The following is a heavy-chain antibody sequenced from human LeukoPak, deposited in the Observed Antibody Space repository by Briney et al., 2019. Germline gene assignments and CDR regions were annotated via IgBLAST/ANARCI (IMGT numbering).Heavy chain of an antibody. CDR3: AAGGDGMARILGEY. D-gene: IGHD5-24*01. Sequence: SETLSLTCTVSGGSVSSGSYYWSWIRQPPGKGLEWIGYSSYSGSTNYNPSLKSRVTVSGDTSKNQFSLKLSSVSAADTAVYYCAAGGDGMARILGEYWAQGTLVTVSS. J-gene: IGHJ4*02. V-gene: IGHV4-61*01. CDR2: SSYSGST. CDR1: GGSVSSGSYY.